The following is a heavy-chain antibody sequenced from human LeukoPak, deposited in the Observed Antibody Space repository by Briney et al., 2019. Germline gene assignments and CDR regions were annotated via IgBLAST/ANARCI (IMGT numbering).Heavy chain of an antibody. V-gene: IGHV3-23*01. CDR1: GFTFSSYA. D-gene: IGHD3-10*01. CDR2: INDNGAGT. Sequence: GGSLRLSCAASGFTFSSYAMSWVRQAPGKGLKWVSTINDNGAGTYYADSVKGRFTISRDNSYNTMSLQMNSLRDEDAGVYYCAKGLRTGVGPYKGYHYYMDVRGKGATVTVSS. J-gene: IGHJ6*03. CDR3: AKGLRTGVGPYKGYHYYMDV.